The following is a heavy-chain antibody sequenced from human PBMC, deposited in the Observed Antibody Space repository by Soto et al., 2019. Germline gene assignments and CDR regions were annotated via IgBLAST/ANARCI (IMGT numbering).Heavy chain of an antibody. CDR2: INPDNGIT. CDR1: GYTFTRYT. Sequence: QVQLVQSGAEVKNPGASVKISCKASGYTFTRYTMNWVRQAPGQRLEWMGWINPDNGITKSSQKFQDRVIITRDTSASTAYMDMSSRRSEDTAVYYCARVIATGQLDTWGQGTLVTVSS. D-gene: IGHD2-15*01. V-gene: IGHV1-3*01. J-gene: IGHJ5*02. CDR3: ARVIATGQLDT.